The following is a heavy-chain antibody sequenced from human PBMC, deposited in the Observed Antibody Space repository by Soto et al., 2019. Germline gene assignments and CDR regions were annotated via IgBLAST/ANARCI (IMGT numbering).Heavy chain of an antibody. CDR3: ARDLMPGYTNYAGSDAFDV. D-gene: IGHD5-12*01. J-gene: IGHJ3*01. CDR1: GFIFRNYG. CDR2: ISSSGDYI. V-gene: IGHV3-21*02. Sequence: EVQLVESGGGLVKPGESLRLSCAASGFIFRNYGMNWVRQPPGKGLEWVSSISSSGDYIYYEESMEGRFTISRDNAKNALSLQVNSLRAEDTAMYYCARDLMPGYTNYAGSDAFDVWGRETRVTVSP.